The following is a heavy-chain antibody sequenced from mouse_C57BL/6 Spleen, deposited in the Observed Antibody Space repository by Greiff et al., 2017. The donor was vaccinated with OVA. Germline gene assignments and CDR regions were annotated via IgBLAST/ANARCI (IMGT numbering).Heavy chain of an antibody. CDR1: GFTFSDYG. Sequence: EVKLVESGGGLVKPGGSLKLSCAASGFTFSDYGMHWVRQAPEQGLEWVAYISSGSSTIYYADTVKGRFTISRDNAKNTLFLQMTSLRSEDTAMYYCARPSFYHFSLFDYWGQGTTLTVSS. V-gene: IGHV5-17*01. J-gene: IGHJ2*01. CDR2: ISSGSSTI. D-gene: IGHD2-3*01. CDR3: ARPSFYHFSLFDY.